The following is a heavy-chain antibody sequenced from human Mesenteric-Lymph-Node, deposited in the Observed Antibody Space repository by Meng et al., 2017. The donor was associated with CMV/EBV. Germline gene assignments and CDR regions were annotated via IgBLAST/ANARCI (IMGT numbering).Heavy chain of an antibody. V-gene: IGHV1-69*04. Sequence: GTFNTYNINWVRQAPGQGLEWMGTVIPIVNIPNYAQKFQGRVSITADKSTSTAYMELSSLTSDDTAIYYCARDLSGSLVTAIDFDYWGQGTLVTVSS. J-gene: IGHJ4*02. D-gene: IGHD3-10*01. CDR3: ARDLSGSLVTAIDFDY. CDR1: GTFNTYN. CDR2: VIPIVNIP.